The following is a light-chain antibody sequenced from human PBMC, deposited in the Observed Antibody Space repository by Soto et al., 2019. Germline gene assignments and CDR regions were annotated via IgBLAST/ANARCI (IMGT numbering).Light chain of an antibody. CDR3: QQSYSIPPFT. CDR1: QSISNY. CDR2: AAS. Sequence: DIQMTQSPSSLSASVGDRVTITCRASQSISNYLNWYQQKPGKAPKLLIYAASSLQSGVPSRFSGSGSGTDFTLTISSLQPEDFATYYCQQSYSIPPFTLGQGTRLEIK. J-gene: IGKJ5*01. V-gene: IGKV1-39*01.